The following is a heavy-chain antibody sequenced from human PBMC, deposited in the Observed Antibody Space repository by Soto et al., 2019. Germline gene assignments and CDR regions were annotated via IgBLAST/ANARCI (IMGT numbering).Heavy chain of an antibody. CDR1: GDTISTFA. Sequence: QVQLVQSGAEVKRPGASVKVSCKASGDTISTFAFNWVPQATGQGPERVGWMYPNTGQTAYARTFEGRVTMPWNGSTSTAYMKLSSLPSEDTAVYYCATMIRGLIHWLDPWGQGTLVTVSS. CDR2: MYPNTGQT. J-gene: IGHJ5*02. CDR3: ATMIRGLIHWLDP. V-gene: IGHV1-8*01. D-gene: IGHD3-16*01.